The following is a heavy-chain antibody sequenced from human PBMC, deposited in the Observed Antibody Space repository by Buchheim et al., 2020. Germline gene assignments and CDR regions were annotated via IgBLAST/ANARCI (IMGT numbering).Heavy chain of an antibody. CDR1: GFTFSDYF. Sequence: EVQLVESGGGLVQPGGSLRLSCAASGFTFSDYFMNWVRQAPGKGLEWVSSISGRGGSIYYADSVKGRFIISRDNAKNSLSLQMNSLRDEDTAVYYCSKGYSSAWTERPTNDAFDVWGQGT. J-gene: IGHJ3*01. V-gene: IGHV3-48*02. CDR2: ISGRGGSI. D-gene: IGHD6-19*01. CDR3: SKGYSSAWTERPTNDAFDV.